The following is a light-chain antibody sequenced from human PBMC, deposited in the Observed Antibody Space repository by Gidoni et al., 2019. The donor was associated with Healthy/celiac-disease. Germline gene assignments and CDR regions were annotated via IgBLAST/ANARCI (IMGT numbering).Light chain of an antibody. CDR2: DDT. Sequence: SYVLTQPPSVSVAPGQTARVSWGGDNIGGKTVHWYQQRPGQAPVLVVYDDTARPSGIPERFSGSNSGHPATLTISRVEAGDEADYYCQVLDARSDPPVVFGGGTKLTVL. V-gene: IGLV3-21*02. J-gene: IGLJ3*02. CDR3: QVLDARSDPPVV. CDR1: NIGGKT.